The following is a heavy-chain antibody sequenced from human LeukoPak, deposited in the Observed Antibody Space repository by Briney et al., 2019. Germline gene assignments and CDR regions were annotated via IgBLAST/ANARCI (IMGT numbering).Heavy chain of an antibody. CDR3: AKDMNSYGSGSSYNPWGPFES. V-gene: IGHV4-34*01. CDR1: GGSFSGYY. D-gene: IGHD3-10*01. CDR2: INHSGST. J-gene: IGHJ4*02. Sequence: SETLSLTCAVYGGSFSGYYWSWIRQPPGKGLEWIGEINHSGSTNYNPSLKSRVTISVDTSKNQFSLKLSSVTTADTALYYCAKDMNSYGSGSSYNPWGPFESWGQGTLVTVSS.